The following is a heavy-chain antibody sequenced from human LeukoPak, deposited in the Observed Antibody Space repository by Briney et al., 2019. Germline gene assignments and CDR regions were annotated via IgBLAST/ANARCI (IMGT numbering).Heavy chain of an antibody. J-gene: IGHJ6*02. Sequence: ASVKVSCKASGYTFTGYYMHWVRQAPGQGLEWMGRINPNSGGTNYAQKFQGRVTMTRDTSISTAYMELSRLRSDDTAVYYCASMGIAAAGTYYYYYGMDVWGQGTTVTVSS. CDR1: GYTFTGYY. CDR3: ASMGIAAAGTYYYYYGMDV. V-gene: IGHV1-2*06. D-gene: IGHD6-13*01. CDR2: INPNSGGT.